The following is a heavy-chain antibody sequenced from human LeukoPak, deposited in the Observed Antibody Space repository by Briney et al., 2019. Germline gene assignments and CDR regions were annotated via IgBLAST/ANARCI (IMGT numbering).Heavy chain of an antibody. CDR1: GGSISSGSHH. Sequence: SETLSLTCTVSGGSISSGSHHWGWFRQSPGKGLEWIGSLYYSRTTNYNPSLKSRVTISVDKSKNQFSLKLSSVTAADTAVYYCARSGSSSWWYYYYGMDVWGQGTTVTVSS. CDR2: LYYSRTT. V-gene: IGHV4-39*07. CDR3: ARSGSSSWWYYYYGMDV. D-gene: IGHD6-13*01. J-gene: IGHJ6*02.